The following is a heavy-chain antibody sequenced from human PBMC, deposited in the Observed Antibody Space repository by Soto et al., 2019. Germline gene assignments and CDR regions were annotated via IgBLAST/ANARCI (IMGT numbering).Heavy chain of an antibody. D-gene: IGHD6-19*01. CDR3: ARVAVAVAGTVGWFDP. V-gene: IGHV3-30-3*01. CDR2: ISYDGSNK. J-gene: IGHJ5*02. Sequence: QVQLVESGGGVVQPGRSLRLSCAASGFTFSSYAMHWVRQAPGKGLEWVAVISYDGSNKYYADSVKGRFTISRDNSKNTLYLQMNSLRAEDTAVYYCARVAVAVAGTVGWFDPWGQGTLVTVSS. CDR1: GFTFSSYA.